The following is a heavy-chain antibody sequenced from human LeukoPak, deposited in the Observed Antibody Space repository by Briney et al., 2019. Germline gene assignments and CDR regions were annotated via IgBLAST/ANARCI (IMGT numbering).Heavy chain of an antibody. D-gene: IGHD2-15*01. J-gene: IGHJ5*02. CDR1: GGTFSSYA. V-gene: IGHV1-69*04. CDR3: ARAPYCGGGSCYYWFDP. Sequence: SVKVSCKASGGTFSSYAISWVRQAPGQGLEWMGRIIPILGIANYAQKFQGRVTITADKSTSTAYMELSSLRSEDTAVYYCARAPYCGGGSCYYWFDPWGQGTLVTVSS. CDR2: IIPILGIA.